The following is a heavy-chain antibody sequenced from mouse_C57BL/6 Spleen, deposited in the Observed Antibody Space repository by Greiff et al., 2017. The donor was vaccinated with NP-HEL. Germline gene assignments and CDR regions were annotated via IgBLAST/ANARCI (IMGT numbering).Heavy chain of an antibody. V-gene: IGHV5-12*01. CDR2: ISNGGGST. D-gene: IGHD2-12*01. CDR1: GFTFSDYY. CDR3: ARHRYDLNYAMDY. Sequence: DVKLVESGGGLVQPGGSLKLSCAASGFTFSDYYMYWVRQTPEKRLEWVAYISNGGGSTYYPDTVKGRFTISRDNAKNTLYLQMSRLKSEDTAMYYCARHRYDLNYAMDYWGQGTSVTVSS. J-gene: IGHJ4*01.